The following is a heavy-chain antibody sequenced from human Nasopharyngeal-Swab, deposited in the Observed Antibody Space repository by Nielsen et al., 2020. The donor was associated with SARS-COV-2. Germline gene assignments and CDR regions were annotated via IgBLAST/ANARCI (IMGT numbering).Heavy chain of an antibody. CDR3: AKDKVDCSGGSCYENPFDY. CDR1: GFTFSSYA. CDR2: IRYDGSNK. J-gene: IGHJ4*02. Sequence: GESLKISCAASGFTFSSYAMSWVRQAPGKGLEWVAFIRYDGSNKYYADSVKGRFTISRDNSKNTLYLQMNSLRAEDTAVYYCAKDKVDCSGGSCYENPFDYWGQGTLVTVSS. D-gene: IGHD2-15*01. V-gene: IGHV3-30*02.